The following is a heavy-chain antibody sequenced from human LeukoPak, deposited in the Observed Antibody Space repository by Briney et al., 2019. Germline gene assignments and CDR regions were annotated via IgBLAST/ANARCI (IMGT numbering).Heavy chain of an antibody. CDR2: ISSNGGST. CDR3: ARDTSRGFSGFCDY. J-gene: IGHJ4*02. V-gene: IGHV3-64*01. CDR1: GFTFSSYA. Sequence: GGYLRLSCAASGFTFSSYAMHWVRQAPGKGLEYVSAISSNGGSTYYANSVKGRFTISKDNSKNTLYLQMGSLRAEAMAVYYCARDTSRGFSGFCDYWGQGTLVTVSS. D-gene: IGHD3-3*01.